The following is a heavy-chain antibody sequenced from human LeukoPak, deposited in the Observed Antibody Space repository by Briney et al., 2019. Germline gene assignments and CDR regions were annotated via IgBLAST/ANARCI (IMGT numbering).Heavy chain of an antibody. CDR1: GGSISSSNW. Sequence: PSETLSLTCAVSGGSISSSNWWSWVRQPPGEGLEWIGEIYHSGSTNYNPSLKSRVTISVDTSKNQFSLKLSSVTAADTAVYYCARDPPRWPQPYYYYYYMDVWGKGTTVTVSS. CDR3: ARDPPRWPQPYYYYYYMDV. J-gene: IGHJ6*03. CDR2: IYHSGST. V-gene: IGHV4-4*02. D-gene: IGHD1-1*01.